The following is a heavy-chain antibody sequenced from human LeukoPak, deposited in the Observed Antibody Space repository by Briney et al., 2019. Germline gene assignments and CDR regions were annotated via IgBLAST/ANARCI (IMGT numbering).Heavy chain of an antibody. CDR3: ARRGNSGYDYDY. CDR2: IYYSGST. J-gene: IGHJ4*02. D-gene: IGHD5-12*01. CDR1: GASISSSNW. V-gene: IGHV4-4*02. Sequence: PSETLSLTCAVSGASISSSNWRSWVRQPPGKGLEWIGEIYYSGSTSNNPSLQSRVTISVDTSKNQFSLKLSSVTAADTAVYYCARRGNSGYDYDYWGQGTLVTVSS.